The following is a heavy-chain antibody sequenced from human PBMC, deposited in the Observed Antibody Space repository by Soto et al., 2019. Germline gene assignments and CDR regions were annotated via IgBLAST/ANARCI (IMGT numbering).Heavy chain of an antibody. CDR1: GFIVSSNY. D-gene: IGHD2-8*01. J-gene: IGHJ4*01. Sequence: EVQLVETGGGLIQPGGSLRLSCAASGFIVSSNYMSWVRQAPGKGLDWVSVIYSGGSTYHADSVKGRCTTSRDNSKNTLYLQMNNMRAEGTAVYYCVARRNGADYWGHGTLVTVS. V-gene: IGHV3-53*02. CDR3: VARRNGADY. CDR2: IYSGGST.